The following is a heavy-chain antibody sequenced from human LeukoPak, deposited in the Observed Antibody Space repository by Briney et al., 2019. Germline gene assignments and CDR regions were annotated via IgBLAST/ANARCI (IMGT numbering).Heavy chain of an antibody. V-gene: IGHV3-23*01. CDR3: AKEPREYCSSTSCPNWFDS. Sequence: GGSLRLSCAASGFDFSAYAMTWVRQAPGKGPECVSTVSGSGYRKYYADSVKGRFTISRDNSENTLFLQMNSLRAEDTAVYYCAKEPREYCSSTSCPNWFDSWGQGTLVTVSS. D-gene: IGHD2-2*01. CDR2: VSGSGYRK. J-gene: IGHJ5*01. CDR1: GFDFSAYA.